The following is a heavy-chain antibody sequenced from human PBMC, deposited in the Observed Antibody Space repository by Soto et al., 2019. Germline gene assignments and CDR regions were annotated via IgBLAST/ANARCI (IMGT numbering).Heavy chain of an antibody. CDR1: GFPFTPYG. CDR2: ISYDGSDK. Sequence: QVQLVESGGGVVQPGRSLRLSCAASGFPFTPYGMHWVREDPVKGLEWVAIISYDGSDKYYVDSVKGRFTISRDNSKNTLYLQMNSLRAEDTALYYCVRDEYFNGYRGQGTLVNVSS. J-gene: IGHJ4*02. CDR3: VRDEYFNGY. V-gene: IGHV3-33*08. D-gene: IGHD2-8*01.